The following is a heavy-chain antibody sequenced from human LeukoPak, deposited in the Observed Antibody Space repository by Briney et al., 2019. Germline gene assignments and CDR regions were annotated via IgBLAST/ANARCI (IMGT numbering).Heavy chain of an antibody. CDR1: GFTFSNYG. V-gene: IGHV3-33*08. CDR3: ATGPPGDDY. J-gene: IGHJ4*02. D-gene: IGHD3-16*01. Sequence: GGSLTLSCAASGFTFSNYGMHWVRQAPGKGLEWVAVIGSNGRSQYYADSVKGRFTISRDNSKNTLYLQMNSLRAEDTAVYYCATGPPGDDYWGQGTLVAVSS. CDR2: IGSNGRSQ.